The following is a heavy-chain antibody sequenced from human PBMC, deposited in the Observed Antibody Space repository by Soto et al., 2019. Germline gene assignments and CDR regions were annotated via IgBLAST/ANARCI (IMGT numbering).Heavy chain of an antibody. CDR3: ARGNYDILTGYLDAFDI. CDR2: MNPNSGNT. J-gene: IGHJ3*02. D-gene: IGHD3-9*01. Sequence: ASVKLSCKASGYTFTSYDINWVRQATGQGLEWMGWMNPNSGNTGYAQKFQGRVTMTRNTSISTAYMELSSLRSEDTAVYYCARGNYDILTGYLDAFDIWGQGTMVTVSS. CDR1: GYTFTSYD. V-gene: IGHV1-8*01.